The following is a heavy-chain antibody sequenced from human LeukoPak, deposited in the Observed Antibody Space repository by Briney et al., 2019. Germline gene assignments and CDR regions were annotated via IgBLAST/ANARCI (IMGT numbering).Heavy chain of an antibody. D-gene: IGHD1-7*01. J-gene: IGHJ4*02. CDR1: GDSTSSDRYY. CDR2: IYYSGST. Sequence: PSETLSLTCTVSGDSTSSDRYYGGWVRQPPGKGLEWIGNIYYSGSTYYNPSLKSRVAISVDTSKNQFSLKLSSVTAADTAVYYCAQESEGTHHDSTAAFHYWGQGTLVTVSS. V-gene: IGHV4-39*07. CDR3: AQESEGTHHDSTAAFHY.